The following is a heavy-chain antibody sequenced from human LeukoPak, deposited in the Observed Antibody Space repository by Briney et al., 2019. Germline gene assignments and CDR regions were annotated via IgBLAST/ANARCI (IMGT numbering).Heavy chain of an antibody. CDR3: AKHQQIYGDSLMDV. V-gene: IGHV3-23*01. D-gene: IGHD4-17*01. CDR1: GFTFSNHA. Sequence: PGGSLRLSCAASGFTFSNHAMSWVRQAPGKGLEWVSSFRGNGARTDYADSVKGRFTISRDNSKNTLYLQMNSLRAEDTAVYYCAKHQQIYGDSLMDVWGQGTTVTVSS. CDR2: FRGNGART. J-gene: IGHJ6*02.